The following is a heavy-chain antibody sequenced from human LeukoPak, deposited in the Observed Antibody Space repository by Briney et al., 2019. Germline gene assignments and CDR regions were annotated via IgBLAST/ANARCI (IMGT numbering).Heavy chain of an antibody. V-gene: IGHV1-2*02. Sequence: GASVKVSCKASGYTFTGYYMHWVRQAPGQGLAWMGWINPNSGGTNYAQKFQGRVTMTRDTSISTAYMELSRLRSDDTAVYYCARTVGYSSGWYYFDYWGQGTLVTVSS. D-gene: IGHD6-19*01. CDR1: GYTFTGYY. CDR2: INPNSGGT. CDR3: ARTVGYSSGWYYFDY. J-gene: IGHJ4*02.